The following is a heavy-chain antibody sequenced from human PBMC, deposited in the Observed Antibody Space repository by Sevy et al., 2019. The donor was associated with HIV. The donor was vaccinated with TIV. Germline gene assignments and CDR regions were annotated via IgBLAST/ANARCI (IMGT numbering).Heavy chain of an antibody. CDR1: GFTFDDFA. Sequence: GGSLRLSCAASGFTFDDFAMHWVRQVPGKGLEWVSGLNWDSGCVAYADSVKGRFTISRDNAKNALFLQMNSLRAEDTALYYCAKDIGATGIAVVANWGQGIQVTVSS. CDR3: AKDIGATGIAVVAN. D-gene: IGHD6-19*01. J-gene: IGHJ4*02. CDR2: LNWDSGCV. V-gene: IGHV3-9*01.